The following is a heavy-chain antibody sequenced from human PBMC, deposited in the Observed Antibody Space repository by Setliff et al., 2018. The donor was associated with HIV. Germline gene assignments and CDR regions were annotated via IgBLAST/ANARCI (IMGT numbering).Heavy chain of an antibody. CDR1: GFTFSDYS. CDR3: VRWGLPYGIDA. CDR2: IKQDGSDM. D-gene: IGHD3-16*01. Sequence: GGSLRLSCAASGFTFSDYSMTWLRRAPGRGLEWVANIKQDGSDMHYIESVKGRFTIFRDNAKDSLYLQMHSLRAEDTAVYYCVRWGLPYGIDAWGQGTLVTVSS. V-gene: IGHV3-7*01. J-gene: IGHJ4*02.